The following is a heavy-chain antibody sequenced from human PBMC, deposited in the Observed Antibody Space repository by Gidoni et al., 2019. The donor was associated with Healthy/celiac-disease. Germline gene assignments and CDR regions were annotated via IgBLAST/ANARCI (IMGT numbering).Heavy chain of an antibody. D-gene: IGHD3-22*01. CDR2: IYTSGST. CDR3: ARDYYYEYDAFDI. J-gene: IGHJ3*02. Sequence: QVQLQESGPGLVKPSQTLSLTCTVSGGSISSGSYYWSWIRQPAGKGLEWIGRIYTSGSTNYNPSLKSRVTISVDTSKNQFSLKLSSVTAADTAVYYCARDYYYEYDAFDIWGQGTMVTVSS. V-gene: IGHV4-61*02. CDR1: GGSISSGSYY.